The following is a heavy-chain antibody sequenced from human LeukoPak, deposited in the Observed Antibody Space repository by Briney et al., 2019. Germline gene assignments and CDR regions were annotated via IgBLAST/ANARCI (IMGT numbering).Heavy chain of an antibody. V-gene: IGHV4-4*02. CDR3: PRGTQLASRPYFDY. CDR1: GGSISSSNW. J-gene: IGHJ4*02. D-gene: IGHD1-1*01. CDR2: IYHSGST. Sequence: ASGTLSLTCAVSGGSISSSNWWSWVRQPPGKGLEWIGEIYHSGSTNYNPSLKSRVTISVDKSKNQFSLKLSSVTAADTAVYYCPRGTQLASRPYFDYWGQGTLVTVSS.